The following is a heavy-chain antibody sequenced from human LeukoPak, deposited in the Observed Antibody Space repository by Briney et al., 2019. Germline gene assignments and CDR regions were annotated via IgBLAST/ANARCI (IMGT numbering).Heavy chain of an antibody. D-gene: IGHD6-19*01. CDR1: GFTVSSNY. J-gene: IGHJ4*02. CDR2: IYSGGST. CDR3: ARVISKTVAALDY. Sequence: GGSLRLSCAASGFTVSSNYMSWVRQAPGKGLEWVSVIYSGGSTYYADSVKGRFTISRDNSKNTLYLQMNSLRAEDTAVYYCARVISKTVAALDYWGQGTLVTVSS. V-gene: IGHV3-53*01.